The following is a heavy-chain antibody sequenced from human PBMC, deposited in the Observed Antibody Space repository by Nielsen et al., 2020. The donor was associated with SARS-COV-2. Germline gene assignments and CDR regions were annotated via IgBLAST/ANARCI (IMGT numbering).Heavy chain of an antibody. CDR1: GYTFTSYG. D-gene: IGHD3-22*01. V-gene: IGHV1-18*01. CDR2: ISAYNGNT. CDR3: ARDPHYYDSSGYYFYYYYYGMDV. Sequence: ASVKVSCKASGYTFTSYGISWVRQAPGQGLEWMGWISAYNGNTNYAQKLQGRVTMTTDTSTSTAYMELRSLRSDDTAVYYCARDPHYYDSSGYYFYYYYYGMDVWCQGTTVTVSS. J-gene: IGHJ6*02.